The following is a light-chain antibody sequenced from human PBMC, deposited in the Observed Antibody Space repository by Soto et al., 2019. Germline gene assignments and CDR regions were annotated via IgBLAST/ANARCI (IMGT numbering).Light chain of an antibody. CDR2: VNSAGSH. J-gene: IGLJ3*02. V-gene: IGLV4-69*01. CDR1: SGHSSYA. Sequence: QAVVTQSPSASASLGASVKLTCTLSSGHSSYAIAWHQQQPEQGPRFLMKVNSAGSHSKGDGIPDRFSGSSSGAERYLTISSLQSEDEADYYCQTWGTGIPVFGGGTKLTVL. CDR3: QTWGTGIPV.